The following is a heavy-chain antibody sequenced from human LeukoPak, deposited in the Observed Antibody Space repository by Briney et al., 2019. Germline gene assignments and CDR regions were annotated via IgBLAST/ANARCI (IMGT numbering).Heavy chain of an antibody. J-gene: IGHJ4*02. CDR1: VGSISSGCYS. V-gene: IGHV4-30-2*03. CDR2: IHYSGKV. D-gene: IGHD6-19*01. CDR3: ARQSGDQSSAWYFDA. Sequence: PSQTLSLTCAVSVGSISSGCYSWSWIRQPPGKGLEWIGSIHYSGKVYYNPSPKSRVTTSVDTSTDQFSLRLSSATAADTAIYYCARQSGDQSSAWYFDAWGQGTLVTVSS.